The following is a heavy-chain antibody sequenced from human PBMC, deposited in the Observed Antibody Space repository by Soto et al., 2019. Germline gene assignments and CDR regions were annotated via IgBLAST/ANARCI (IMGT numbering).Heavy chain of an antibody. D-gene: IGHD5-18*01. J-gene: IGHJ5*02. CDR2: IYYSGST. Sequence: SETLSLTCTVSGVSISSYYWSWIRQPPGKGLEWIGYIYYSGSTNYNPSLKSRVTISVDTSKNQFSLKLSSVTAADTAVYYCARLVWSYGTWFDPWGQGTLVTVSS. V-gene: IGHV4-59*08. CDR3: ARLVWSYGTWFDP. CDR1: GVSISSYY.